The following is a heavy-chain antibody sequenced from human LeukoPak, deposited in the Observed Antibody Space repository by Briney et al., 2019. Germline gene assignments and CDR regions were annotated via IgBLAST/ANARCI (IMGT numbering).Heavy chain of an antibody. CDR3: ARGLVLPYYYGMDV. D-gene: IGHD2-15*01. J-gene: IGHJ6*02. CDR2: ISGSGGST. CDR1: GFTFSSYA. Sequence: GGSLRLSCAASGFTFSSYAMSWVRQAPGKGLEWVSAISGSGGSTYYADSVKGRFTISRDNSKNTLYLQMNSLRAADTAVYYCARGLVLPYYYGMDVWGQGTTVTVSS. V-gene: IGHV3-23*01.